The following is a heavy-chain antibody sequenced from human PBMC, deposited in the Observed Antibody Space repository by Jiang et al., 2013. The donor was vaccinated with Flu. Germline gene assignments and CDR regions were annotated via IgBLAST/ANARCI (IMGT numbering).Heavy chain of an antibody. Sequence: GAEVKKPGESLKISCKGSGYSFTSYWIGWVRQMPGKGLEWMGIIYPGDSDTRYSPSFQGQVTISADKSISTAYLQWSSLKASDTAMYYCARQVHPTEQQLVLFDIWAKGQWSPSLQ. CDR3: ARQVHPTEQQLVLFDI. CDR1: GYSFTSYW. D-gene: IGHD6-13*01. V-gene: IGHV5-51*01. J-gene: IGHJ3*02. CDR2: IYPGDSDT.